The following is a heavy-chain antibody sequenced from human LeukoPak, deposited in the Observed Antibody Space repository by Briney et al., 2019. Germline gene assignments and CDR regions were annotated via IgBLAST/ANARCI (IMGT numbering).Heavy chain of an antibody. D-gene: IGHD3-10*01. Sequence: SGTLSLTCVVSGGSISSNNWWSWVRQSPGKGLEWIGEINHSGSTNYNPSLKSRVTILVDKSKNQLSLKMTSVTAADTAEYYCARAVLRFGELFPFDPWGQGTLVPSPQ. V-gene: IGHV4-4*02. CDR1: GGSISSNNW. CDR3: ARAVLRFGELFPFDP. CDR2: INHSGST. J-gene: IGHJ5*02.